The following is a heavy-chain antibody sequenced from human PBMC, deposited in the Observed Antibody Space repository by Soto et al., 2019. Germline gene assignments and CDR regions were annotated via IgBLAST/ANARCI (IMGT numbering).Heavy chain of an antibody. V-gene: IGHV1-69*01. D-gene: IGHD3-3*01. J-gene: IGHJ6*02. CDR1: GGTFSSFA. CDR2: IMPTFGTP. Sequence: QVQLVQSGAEVKKPGSSVKVSCKASGGTFSSFAISWVRQAPGQGLEWMGAIMPTFGTPTYAQKFQGRVTIAADDSTRTGSVALSSLASGDAAVYYCATSSGFYAAMDVWGQGTTVTVSS. CDR3: ATSSGFYAAMDV.